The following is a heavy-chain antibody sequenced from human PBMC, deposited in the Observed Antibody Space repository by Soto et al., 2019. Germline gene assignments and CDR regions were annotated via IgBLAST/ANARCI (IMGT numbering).Heavy chain of an antibody. CDR3: ARTTTYYDILTGPELYYYGMDV. J-gene: IGHJ6*02. CDR1: GGTFSSYA. CDR2: IIPIFGTA. Sequence: ASVKVSCKASGGTFSSYAISWVRQAPGQGLEWMGGIIPIFGTANYAQKFQGRVTITADESTSTAYMELSSLRSEDTAVYYCARTTTYYDILTGPELYYYGMDVWGQGTTVTVSS. V-gene: IGHV1-69*13. D-gene: IGHD3-9*01.